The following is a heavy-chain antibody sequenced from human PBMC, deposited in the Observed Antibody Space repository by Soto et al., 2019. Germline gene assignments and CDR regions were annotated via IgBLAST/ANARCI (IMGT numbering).Heavy chain of an antibody. D-gene: IGHD2-15*01. J-gene: IGHJ6*02. CDR3: ARDREDCSGGSCYLPYYGKDV. CDR1: GFTFSSYA. V-gene: IGHV3-30-3*01. CDR2: ISYDGSNK. Sequence: QVQLVESGGGVVQPGRSLRLSCAASGFTFSSYAMHWVRQAPGKGLEWVAVISYDGSNKYYADSVKGRFTISRDNSKNTLYLQMNSLRAEDTAVYYCARDREDCSGGSCYLPYYGKDVWGQGTTVTVSS.